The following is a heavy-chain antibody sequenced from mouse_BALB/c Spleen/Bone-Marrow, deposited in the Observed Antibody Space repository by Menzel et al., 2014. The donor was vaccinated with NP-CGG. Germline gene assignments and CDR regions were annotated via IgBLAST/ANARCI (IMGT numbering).Heavy chain of an antibody. J-gene: IGHJ2*01. V-gene: IGHV1-82*01. CDR3: ARDYYGSSFDY. D-gene: IGHD1-1*01. CDR2: IYPGDGDT. CDR1: GYAFSSSW. Sequence: QVQLQQPGPELVKPGASVKISCKASGYAFSSSWMNWVKQRPGQGLEWIGRIYPGDGDTNYNGKFKGKATLTADKSSSTAYMQFSSLTSVDSAVYLCARDYYGSSFDYWGQGTTLTVSS.